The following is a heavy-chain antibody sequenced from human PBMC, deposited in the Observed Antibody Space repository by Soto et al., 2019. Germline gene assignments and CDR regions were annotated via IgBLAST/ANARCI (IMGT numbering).Heavy chain of an antibody. CDR2: ISARGRT. Sequence: QVQLQESGPGMVKPSETLSLTCNVSGDSISNFYWSWIRQPTGKGLESLGRISARGRTNYNPSLQSRVAMSLDTSKNQFSLRLTSLSAAATAVYFCARGMGRYFDLWGRGTLVTVLS. CDR1: GDSISNFY. V-gene: IGHV4-4*07. D-gene: IGHD2-8*01. CDR3: ARGMGRYFDL. J-gene: IGHJ2*01.